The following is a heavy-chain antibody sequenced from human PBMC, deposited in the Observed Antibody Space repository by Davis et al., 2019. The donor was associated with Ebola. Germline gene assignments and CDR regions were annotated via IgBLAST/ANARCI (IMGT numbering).Heavy chain of an antibody. Sequence: GESLKIPCAASGFTFSGSAMHWVRQASGKGLEWVGRIRSKANSYATAYAASVKGRFTIPIDDSKNTAYLQMNSLKTEDTAVYYCARDLGVLGYCSGGSCYSSDDAFDIWGQGTMVTVSS. CDR3: ARDLGVLGYCSGGSCYSSDDAFDI. D-gene: IGHD2-15*01. CDR1: GFTFSGSA. CDR2: IRSKANSYAT. V-gene: IGHV3-73*01. J-gene: IGHJ3*02.